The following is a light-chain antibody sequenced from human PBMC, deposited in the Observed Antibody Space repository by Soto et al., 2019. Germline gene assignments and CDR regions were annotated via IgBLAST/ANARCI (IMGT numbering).Light chain of an antibody. CDR3: QQSYSTPPWT. V-gene: IGKV1-39*01. CDR1: QSISSY. J-gene: IGKJ1*01. Sequence: DIQMTQSPSSLSASVGNRVTITCRASQSISSYLNWYQHKPGKAPKLLIYAASSLQSGVPSRFSGSGSGTDFTLTISRLHPEDFATYYCQQSYSTPPWTFGQGTKVEIK. CDR2: AAS.